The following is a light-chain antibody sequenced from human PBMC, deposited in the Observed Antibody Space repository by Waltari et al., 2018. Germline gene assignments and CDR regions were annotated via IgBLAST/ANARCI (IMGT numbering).Light chain of an antibody. CDR1: SRDVGFYNY. V-gene: IGLV2-8*01. CDR3: SSYAGSNNLV. J-gene: IGLJ2*01. Sequence: QSALTQPPSASGSPGQSVTISCTGTSRDVGFYNYVSWYQQHPGKAPKLMIYEVNTRPSGVPDRFSGSKSGNTAPLTVSGLQAEDEGDYYCSSYAGSNNLVFGGGTKLTDL. CDR2: EVN.